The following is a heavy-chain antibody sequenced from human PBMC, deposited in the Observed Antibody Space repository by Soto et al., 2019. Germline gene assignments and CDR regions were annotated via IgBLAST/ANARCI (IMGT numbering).Heavy chain of an antibody. V-gene: IGHV1-3*01. CDR1: GYTFTSYA. Sequence: QVQLVQSGAEVKKPGASVKVSCKASGYTFTSYAMHWVRQAPGQRLEWLGWINAGNCNTKYSQKFEGRVTITRDTSASTAYMELSSLRSEDTAVYYCARGVGSGLSDYWGQGTLVTVSS. CDR3: ARGVGSGLSDY. CDR2: INAGNCNT. J-gene: IGHJ4*02. D-gene: IGHD1-26*01.